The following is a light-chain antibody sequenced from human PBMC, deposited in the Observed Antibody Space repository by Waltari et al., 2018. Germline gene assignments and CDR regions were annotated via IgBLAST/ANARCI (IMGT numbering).Light chain of an antibody. CDR3: QQSSIFPIT. CDR1: SIGVS. CDR2: YAS. V-gene: IGKV6-21*02. Sequence: SIGVSLHWYQQKPGQSPKLLIKYASQSISGVPSRFSGSGSGTDFTLSINSLEAEDAATYYCQQSSIFPITFGGGTKVEIK. J-gene: IGKJ4*01.